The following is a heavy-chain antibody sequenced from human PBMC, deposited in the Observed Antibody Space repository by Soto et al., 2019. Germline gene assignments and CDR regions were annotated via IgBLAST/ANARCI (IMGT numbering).Heavy chain of an antibody. D-gene: IGHD2-2*01. V-gene: IGHV3-23*01. J-gene: IGHJ4*02. Sequence: EVQLLESGGGLVQPGGSLRLSCTASGFTFTYYAFSWVRQAPGKGLEWVPAISANGQGIYYADSVRGRFTISRDNSKNTVFLHMDSLRAEDTAVYYCAKDRDYPRDQFHYWGQGTLVTVSS. CDR1: GFTFTYYA. CDR2: ISANGQGI. CDR3: AKDRDYPRDQFHY.